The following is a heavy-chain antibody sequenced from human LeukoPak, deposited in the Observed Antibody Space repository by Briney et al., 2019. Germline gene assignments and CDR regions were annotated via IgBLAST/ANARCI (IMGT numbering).Heavy chain of an antibody. CDR2: IRSKAYGGTA. D-gene: IGHD6-19*01. CDR3: TRENRKGYNSGYFDY. Sequence: GRSLRLSCTGSGFTFGDYALSWVRQAPGRGLEWVGLIRSKAYGGTAEYAASVKGRFTISRDDPKSIAYLQMNSLKTEDTAVYYCTRENRKGYNSGYFDYWGQGSLVTVSS. V-gene: IGHV3-49*04. J-gene: IGHJ4*02. CDR1: GFTFGDYA.